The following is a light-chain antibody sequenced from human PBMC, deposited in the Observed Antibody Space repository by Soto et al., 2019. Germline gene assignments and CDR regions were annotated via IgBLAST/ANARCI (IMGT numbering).Light chain of an antibody. CDR3: QQYNNWPLT. J-gene: IGKJ4*01. CDR1: QSVSSN. Sequence: EIVMTQAPATLSASPGERTTLSCRASQSVSSNLAWYQQKPGQTPRLLIYDASSRSTGIQARFSGSGSGTDFTLTISRLQSEDFAVYYCQQYNNWPLTFGGGTNVE. V-gene: IGKV3-15*01. CDR2: DAS.